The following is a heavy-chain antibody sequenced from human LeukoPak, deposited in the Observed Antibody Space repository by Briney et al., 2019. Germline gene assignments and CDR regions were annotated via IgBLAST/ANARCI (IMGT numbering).Heavy chain of an antibody. V-gene: IGHV3-48*03. D-gene: IGHD2-2*01. CDR2: ISSGGSTT. CDR1: GITFSSYE. Sequence: GGSLRLSCATSGITFSSYEMNWVRQAPGKGLEWVAYISSGGSTTHYADSVKGRFTMSRDNVKDSLYLQMNSLRAEDTAVYYCASRYCTSTNCYAFDIWGQGTMVTVSS. CDR3: ASRYCTSTNCYAFDI. J-gene: IGHJ3*02.